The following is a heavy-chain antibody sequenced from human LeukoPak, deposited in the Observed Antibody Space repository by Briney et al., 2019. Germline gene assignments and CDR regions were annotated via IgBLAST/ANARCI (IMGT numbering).Heavy chain of an antibody. D-gene: IGHD6-25*01. V-gene: IGHV3-33*06. Sequence: GRSLRLYCAATGFRFSTYAMHWVRQAPVQGLDWLAFIWPDGSKKYYADSVKGRFAISRENSKNTVYLQMNDLRPEDTALYFCAKISSSAESNFDYWGQGTLLTVSS. J-gene: IGHJ4*02. CDR2: IWPDGSKK. CDR3: AKISSSAESNFDY. CDR1: GFRFSTYA.